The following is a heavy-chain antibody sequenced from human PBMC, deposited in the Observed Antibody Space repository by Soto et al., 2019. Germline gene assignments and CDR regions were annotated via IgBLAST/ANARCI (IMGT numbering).Heavy chain of an antibody. Sequence: EVQLLESGGGLVQPGGPLRLSCAASGFTFSSYAMSWVRQAPGKGLEWVSAISGSGGSTYYADSVKGRFTISRDNSKNTLYLQMNSLRAEDTAVYYCAKHGWGSSYTFYFDYWGQGTLVTVSS. CDR3: AKHGWGSSYTFYFDY. CDR1: GFTFSSYA. V-gene: IGHV3-23*01. D-gene: IGHD3-16*01. CDR2: ISGSGGST. J-gene: IGHJ4*02.